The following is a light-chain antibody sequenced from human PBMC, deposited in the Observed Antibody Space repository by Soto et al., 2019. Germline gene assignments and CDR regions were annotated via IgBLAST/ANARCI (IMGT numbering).Light chain of an antibody. CDR2: GAS. CDR1: QTVSSNY. J-gene: IGKJ5*01. V-gene: IGKV3D-20*02. Sequence: EIILTQSPDALSLSPGERATLSCRASQTVSSNYLAWCQQRPGQAPRPLIYGASTRAAGVPDRISGDGSGTDYTLTISSLEPEDFAVYYCQQRTRWPMTFGQGTRLEI. CDR3: QQRTRWPMT.